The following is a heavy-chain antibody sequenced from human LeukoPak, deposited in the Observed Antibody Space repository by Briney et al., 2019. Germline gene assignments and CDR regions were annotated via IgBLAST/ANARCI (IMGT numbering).Heavy chain of an antibody. CDR1: GYSFTNFG. D-gene: IGHD3-3*01. V-gene: IGHV1-18*01. CDR3: ARVVVAVFGVMVHSNYFDS. CDR2: ITGDSETT. J-gene: IGHJ4*02. Sequence: ASVKVSCKTSGYSFTNFGITWVRQAPGKGLEWMGWITGDSETTEYAQRFQGRISMTADTFTSTAYMELGSLTSDDTAVYYCARVVVAVFGVMVHSNYFDSWGQGTLIPVSS.